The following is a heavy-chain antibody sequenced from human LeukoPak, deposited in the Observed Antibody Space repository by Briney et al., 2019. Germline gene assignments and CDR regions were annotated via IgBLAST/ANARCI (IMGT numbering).Heavy chain of an antibody. CDR2: IIPIFGTA. D-gene: IGHD2-2*01. CDR1: GGTFSSYA. Sequence: SVKVSCEASGGTFSSYAISWVRQAPGQGLEWMGGIIPIFGTANYAQKFQGRVTITADESTSTAYMELSSLRSEDTAVYYCAREVAFVVVPAAATYYFDYWGQGTLVTVSS. CDR3: AREVAFVVVPAAATYYFDY. V-gene: IGHV1-69*01. J-gene: IGHJ4*02.